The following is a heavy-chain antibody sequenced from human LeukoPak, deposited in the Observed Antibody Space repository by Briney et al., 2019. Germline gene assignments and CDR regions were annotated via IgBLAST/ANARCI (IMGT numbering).Heavy chain of an antibody. CDR2: ISPYNGNT. D-gene: IGHD3-16*01. J-gene: IGHJ5*02. Sequence: ASVKVSCKASGYTFTSYGITWVRQAPGQGLEWMGCISPYNGNTNYAQKLQVGVTMTADTSTSTAYMELRSLRSDDTAVYYCARDYGGGIISAWGQGTLVTVSS. CDR3: ARDYGGGIISA. CDR1: GYTFTSYG. V-gene: IGHV1-18*01.